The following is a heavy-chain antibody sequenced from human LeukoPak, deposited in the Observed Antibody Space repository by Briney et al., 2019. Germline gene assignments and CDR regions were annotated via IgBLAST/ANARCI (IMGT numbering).Heavy chain of an antibody. D-gene: IGHD6-13*01. Sequence: SETLSLTCTVSGGSISSYYWSWIRQPPGKGLEWIGYIYYSGSTNYNPSLKSRVTISVDTSKNQFSLKLSSVTAADTAVYYCARGYSSSWRRSYNHDFDYWGQGTLVTVSS. V-gene: IGHV4-59*01. J-gene: IGHJ4*02. CDR3: ARGYSSSWRRSYNHDFDY. CDR2: IYYSGST. CDR1: GGSISSYY.